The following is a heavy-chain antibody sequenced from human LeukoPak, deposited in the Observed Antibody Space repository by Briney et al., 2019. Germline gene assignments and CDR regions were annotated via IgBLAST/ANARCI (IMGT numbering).Heavy chain of an antibody. CDR1: GFTFSSYW. CDR3: ARGDLYCTNGVCYTNYYYGMDV. CDR2: IKQDGSEK. D-gene: IGHD2-8*01. J-gene: IGHJ6*02. Sequence: GGSLRLSCAASGFTFSSYWMSWVRQAPGKGLEWVANIKQDGSEKYYVDSVKGRFTISRDNAKNSLYLQMNSLRAEDTVVYYCARGDLYCTNGVCYTNYYYGMDVWGQGTTVTVSS. V-gene: IGHV3-7*01.